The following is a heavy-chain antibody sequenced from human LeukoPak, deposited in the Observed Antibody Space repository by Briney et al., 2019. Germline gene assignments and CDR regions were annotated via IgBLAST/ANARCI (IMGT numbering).Heavy chain of an antibody. CDR3: ARDSFSRLDY. CDR2: ISYDGSNK. J-gene: IGHJ4*02. D-gene: IGHD6-25*01. CDR1: GLTFSSYA. Sequence: PGGSLRLSCAASGLTFSSYAMHWVRQAPGKGLEWVAVISYDGSNKYYADSVKGRFTISRDNSKNTLYLQMNSLRAEDTAVYYCARDSFSRLDYWGQGTLVTVSS. V-gene: IGHV3-30-3*01.